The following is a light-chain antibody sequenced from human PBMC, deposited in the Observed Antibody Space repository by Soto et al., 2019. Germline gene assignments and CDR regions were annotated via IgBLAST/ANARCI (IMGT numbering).Light chain of an antibody. CDR3: QQYGRSSWT. CDR2: GAS. CDR1: QSVSRSY. V-gene: IGKV3-20*01. J-gene: IGKJ1*01. Sequence: EIVLTQSPGTLSLSPGERATLSCRASQSVSRSYLAWYQQKPGQAPRLLIYGASSRATGIPDRFSGSGSGTAFTLTISRLEPEDFAVYYCQQYGRSSWTFGQGTKVEI.